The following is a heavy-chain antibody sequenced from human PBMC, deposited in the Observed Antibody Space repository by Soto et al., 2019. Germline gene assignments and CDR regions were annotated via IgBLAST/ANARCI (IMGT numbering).Heavy chain of an antibody. D-gene: IGHD6-6*01. CDR2: LNQDGSQN. CDR1: GFTFNNYW. V-gene: IGHV3-7*01. J-gene: IGHJ4*02. CDR3: ARIGYSSSSFDY. Sequence: GGSLRLPCAPSGFTFNNYWMSWVRQAPGKGLEWVANLNQDGSQNFFVDSLKGRFTISRDNAKKSVFLQMNSLRVEDTAVYYCARIGYSSSSFDYWGQGT.